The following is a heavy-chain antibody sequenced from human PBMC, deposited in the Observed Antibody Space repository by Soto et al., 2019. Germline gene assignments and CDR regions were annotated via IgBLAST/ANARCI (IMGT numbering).Heavy chain of an antibody. D-gene: IGHD3-22*01. Sequence: SVKVSCKASGGTFSSYAISWVRQAPGQGLEWMGGIIPIFGTANYAQKFQGRVTITADKSTSTAYMELSSLRSEDTAVYYWASQHSGYNYCYYYGMDVWG. CDR3: ASQHSGYNYCYYYGMDV. J-gene: IGHJ6*02. V-gene: IGHV1-69*06. CDR1: GGTFSSYA. CDR2: IIPIFGTA.